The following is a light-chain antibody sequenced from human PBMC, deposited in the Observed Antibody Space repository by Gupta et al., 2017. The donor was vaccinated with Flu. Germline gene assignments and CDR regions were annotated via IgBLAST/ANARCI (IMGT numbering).Light chain of an antibody. CDR3: CSYSGSYWV. CDR2: DVR. Sequence: SALTQPRSVLGSPGQAATISCTGTSNDVGGNDYVTWYQLCPGKAPKFMIYDVRQRPSGVPGRFSGSKSGNTASLTISGLQAEDDADYNCCSYSGSYWVFGGGTKVTVL. CDR1: SNDVGGNDY. V-gene: IGLV2-11*01. J-gene: IGLJ3*02.